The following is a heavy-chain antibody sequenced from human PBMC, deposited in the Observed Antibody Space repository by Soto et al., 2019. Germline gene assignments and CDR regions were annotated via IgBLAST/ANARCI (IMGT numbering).Heavy chain of an antibody. CDR2: ISYDGSNK. J-gene: IGHJ6*02. CDR3: ARVRSNYYYYGMDV. CDR1: GFTFSSYA. Sequence: QVPLVESGGGVVQPGRSLRLSCAASGFTFSSYAMHWVRQAPGKGLEWVAVISYDGSNKYYADSVKGRFTISRDNXXNTLYLQMNSLRAEDTAVYYCARVRSNYYYYGMDVWGQGTTVTVSS. V-gene: IGHV3-30-3*01. D-gene: IGHD3-10*01.